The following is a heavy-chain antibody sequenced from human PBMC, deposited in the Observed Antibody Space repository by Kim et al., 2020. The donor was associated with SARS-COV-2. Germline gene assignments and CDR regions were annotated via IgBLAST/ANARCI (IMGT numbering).Heavy chain of an antibody. J-gene: IGHJ3*02. D-gene: IGHD3-10*01. CDR1: GFTFTSSA. CDR2: IVVGSGNT. V-gene: IGHV1-58*01. CDR3: AATAYYYGSGSYYTWNAFDI. Sequence: SVKVSCKASGFTFTSSAVQWVRQARGQRLEWIGWIVVGSGNTNYAQKFQERVTITRDMSTSTAYMELSSLRSEDTAVYYCAATAYYYGSGSYYTWNAFDIWGQGTMVTVSS.